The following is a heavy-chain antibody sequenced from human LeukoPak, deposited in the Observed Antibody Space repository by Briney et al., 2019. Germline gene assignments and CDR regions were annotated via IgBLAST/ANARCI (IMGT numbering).Heavy chain of an antibody. CDR2: IKQDGSEK. CDR3: AREALTPLRWVSPVPVDY. Sequence: GSLRLSCAASGFTFSSYWMSWVRQAPGKGLEWVANIKQDGSEKYYVDSVKGRFTISRDNAKNSLYLQMNSLRAEDTAVYYCAREALTPLRWVSPVPVDYWGQGTLVTVSS. CDR1: GFTFSSYW. V-gene: IGHV3-7*01. D-gene: IGHD4-23*01. J-gene: IGHJ4*02.